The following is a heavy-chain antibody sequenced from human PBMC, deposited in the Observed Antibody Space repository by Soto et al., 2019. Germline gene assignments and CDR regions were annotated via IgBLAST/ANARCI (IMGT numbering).Heavy chain of an antibody. CDR1: GGTFSSYA. CDR2: IIPIFGTA. J-gene: IGHJ5*02. V-gene: IGHV1-69*13. CDR3: ARDRGYCSGGSCYSCSWFDP. Sequence: ASVKVSCKASGGTFSSYAISWVRQAPGQGLEWMGGIIPIFGTANYAQKFQGRVTITADESTSTAYMELSSLRSEDTAVYYCARDRGYCSGGSCYSCSWFDPWGQGTLVTVSS. D-gene: IGHD2-15*01.